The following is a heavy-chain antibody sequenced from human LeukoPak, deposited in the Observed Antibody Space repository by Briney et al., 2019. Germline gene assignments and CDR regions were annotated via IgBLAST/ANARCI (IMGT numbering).Heavy chain of an antibody. CDR2: ISGSGGST. D-gene: IGHD3-22*01. CDR3: AKDTVNYYDSSGYTDY. J-gene: IGHJ4*02. V-gene: IGHV3-23*01. Sequence: GGSLRLSCAASGFTFSSYAMSWVRQAPGQGLEWVSAISGSGGSTYYADSVKGRFTISRDNSKNTLYLQMNSLRAEDTAVYYCAKDTVNYYDSSGYTDYWGQGTLVTVSS. CDR1: GFTFSSYA.